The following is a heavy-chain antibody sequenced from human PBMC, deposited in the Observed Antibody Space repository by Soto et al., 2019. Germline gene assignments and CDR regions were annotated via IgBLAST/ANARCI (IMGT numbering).Heavy chain of an antibody. V-gene: IGHV4-39*01. CDR3: ARGDYYDSSGYGY. D-gene: IGHD3-22*01. CDR2: FYYSGST. CDR1: GDSISTNSYS. J-gene: IGHJ4*02. Sequence: SETLSLTCTVSGDSISTNSYSWGWIRQPPGQGLEWIGLFYYSGSTHYNPSLKSRLTVSVDTSKNQFSLKLSSVTATDTAVYYCARGDYYDSSGYGYWGQGTLVTVSS.